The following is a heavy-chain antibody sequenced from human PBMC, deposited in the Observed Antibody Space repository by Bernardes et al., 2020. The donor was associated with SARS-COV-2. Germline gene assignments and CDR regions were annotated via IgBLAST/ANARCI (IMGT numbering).Heavy chain of an antibody. V-gene: IGHV4-31*03. Sequence: SETLSLSCTVSCGSISSGGYYWSWIPQHPGKGLEWIGYIYYSGSTYYTPSLKSRVTISVDTSKNQFSLKLSSVTAADTAVYSCAREPLGSARCYFGLWGRGTLVTVSS. CDR3: AREPLGSARCYFGL. J-gene: IGHJ2*01. D-gene: IGHD7-27*01. CDR2: IYYSGST. CDR1: CGSISSGGYY.